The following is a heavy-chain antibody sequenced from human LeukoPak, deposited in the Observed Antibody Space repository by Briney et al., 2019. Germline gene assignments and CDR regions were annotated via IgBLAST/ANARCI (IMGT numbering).Heavy chain of an antibody. CDR1: GFTLSNYW. D-gene: IGHD2-15*01. CDR3: ARVRGLGYCSGGSCYHDAFDI. J-gene: IGHJ3*02. Sequence: GGSLRLSCAASGFTLSNYWMHWVRQAPGKGLAWVSRINTGGTSPGYADSVKGRFSISRDNAKNTLYLQMNSLRAEDTAVYYCARVRGLGYCSGGSCYHDAFDIWGQGTMVTVSS. V-gene: IGHV3-74*01. CDR2: INTGGTSP.